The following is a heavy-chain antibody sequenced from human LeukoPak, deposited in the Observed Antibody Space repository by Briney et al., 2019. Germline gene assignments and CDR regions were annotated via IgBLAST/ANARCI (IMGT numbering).Heavy chain of an antibody. V-gene: IGHV4-34*01. Sequence: SETLSLSCAVYGGSFSGYYWSWIRQPPGKGLEWIGEINHSGSTNYNPSLKSRVTISVDTSKNQFPLKLSSVTAADTAVYFCARGLWAPRFDCWGQGTLVTVSS. CDR3: ARGLWAPRFDC. D-gene: IGHD1-26*01. J-gene: IGHJ4*02. CDR1: GGSFSGYY. CDR2: INHSGST.